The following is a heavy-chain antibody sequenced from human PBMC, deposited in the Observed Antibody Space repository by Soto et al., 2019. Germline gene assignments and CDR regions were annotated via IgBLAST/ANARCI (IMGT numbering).Heavy chain of an antibody. V-gene: IGHV3-33*01. D-gene: IGHD2-21*02. CDR2: IWYDGSNK. CDR1: GFTFSSYG. J-gene: IGHJ4*02. Sequence: QVQLVESGGGVVQPGRSLRLSCAASGFTFSSYGMHWVRQAPGKGLEWVAVIWYDGSNKYYADSVKGRFTISRDNSKNMLYLQMNSLRAEDTAVYYCARSDGSRGGGDYLTDYWGQGTLVTVSS. CDR3: ARSDGSRGGGDYLTDY.